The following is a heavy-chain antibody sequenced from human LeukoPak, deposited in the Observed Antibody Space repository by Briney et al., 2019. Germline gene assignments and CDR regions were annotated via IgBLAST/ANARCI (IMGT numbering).Heavy chain of an antibody. V-gene: IGHV3-23*01. CDR1: GFTFSSHG. CDR3: AKDDNYIRFLS. Sequence: GETLRLSCAASGFTFSSHGMNWVRQAPGKGLEWVSGITGSGGNRYYADAVKGRFTISRDNSKNTLYLQMNSLRAEDTAVYYCAKDDNYIRFLSWGQGTLVTVSS. D-gene: IGHD3-16*01. J-gene: IGHJ5*02. CDR2: ITGSGGNR.